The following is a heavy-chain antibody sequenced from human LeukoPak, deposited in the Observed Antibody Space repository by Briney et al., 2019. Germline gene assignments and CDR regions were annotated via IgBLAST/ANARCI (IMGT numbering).Heavy chain of an antibody. Sequence: SVKVSCKASGGTFSSYAISWVRQAPGQGLEWMGGIIPIFGTANYAQKFQGRVTITADESTSTAYMELSSLRSEDTAVYYCARYTGSPDLPYYFDYWGQGTLVTVSS. D-gene: IGHD3-10*01. CDR2: IIPIFGTA. J-gene: IGHJ4*02. CDR3: ARYTGSPDLPYYFDY. V-gene: IGHV1-69*13. CDR1: GGTFSSYA.